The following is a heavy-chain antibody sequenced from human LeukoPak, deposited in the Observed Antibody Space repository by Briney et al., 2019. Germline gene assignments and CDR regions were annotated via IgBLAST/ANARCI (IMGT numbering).Heavy chain of an antibody. CDR3: AREGRGYSYGYGVYYFDY. Sequence: ASVKVSCKASGYTFTSYGISWVRQAPGQGLEWMGWISAYNGNANYAQKLQGRVTMTTDTSTSTAYMELRSLRSDDTAVYYCAREGRGYSYGYGVYYFDYWGQGTLVTVSS. D-gene: IGHD5-18*01. CDR2: ISAYNGNA. CDR1: GYTFTSYG. J-gene: IGHJ4*02. V-gene: IGHV1-18*01.